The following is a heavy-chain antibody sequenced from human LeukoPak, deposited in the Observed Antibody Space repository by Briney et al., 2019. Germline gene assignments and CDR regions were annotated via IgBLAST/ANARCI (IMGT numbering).Heavy chain of an antibody. Sequence: GGSLRLSCAASGFTFSSHEMNWVRQAPGKGLEWVSYISTSGSRIYHADSVRGRFTISRDNSKSTLSLQMNSLRAEDTAIYYCATYRQVLLPFESWGQGTLVTVSS. J-gene: IGHJ4*02. CDR2: ISTSGSRI. CDR3: ATYRQVLLPFES. CDR1: GFTFSSHE. D-gene: IGHD2-8*02. V-gene: IGHV3-48*03.